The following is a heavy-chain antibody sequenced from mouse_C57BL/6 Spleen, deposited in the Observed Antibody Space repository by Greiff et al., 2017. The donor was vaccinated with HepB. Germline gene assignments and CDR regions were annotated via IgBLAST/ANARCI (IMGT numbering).Heavy chain of an antibody. CDR1: GFTFSSYA. CDR3: AREDDYDLWFAY. Sequence: EVQGVESGGGLVKPGGSLKLSCAASGFTFSSYAMSWVRQTPEKRLEWVATISDGGSYTYYPDNVKGRFTISRDNAKNNLYLQMSHLKSEDTAMYYCAREDDYDLWFAYWGQGTLVTVSA. CDR2: ISDGGSYT. V-gene: IGHV5-4*01. J-gene: IGHJ3*01. D-gene: IGHD2-4*01.